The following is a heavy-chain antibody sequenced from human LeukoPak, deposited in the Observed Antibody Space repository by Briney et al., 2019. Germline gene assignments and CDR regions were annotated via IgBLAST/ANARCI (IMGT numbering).Heavy chain of an antibody. J-gene: IGHJ4*02. V-gene: IGHV4-34*01. D-gene: IGHD6-19*01. CDR1: GESFSGYY. CDR2: INHSGST. Sequence: SETLSLTCAVYGESFSGYYWSWTSQPPGKGLEWIGEINHSGSTNYNPSLKSRVTISVDTSKNQFSLKLNSVTAADTAVYYCARGPRGLGMAGTFDYWGQGTLVTVSS. CDR3: ARGPRGLGMAGTFDY.